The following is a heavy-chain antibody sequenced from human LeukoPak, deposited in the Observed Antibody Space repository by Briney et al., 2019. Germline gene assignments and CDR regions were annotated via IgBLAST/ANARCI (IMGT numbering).Heavy chain of an antibody. D-gene: IGHD4-23*01. CDR2: ISPSSNYI. V-gene: IGHV3-21*01. CDR1: GFTFSSYS. Sequence: GGSLRLSCAASGFTFSSYSMNWVRQAPGKGLEWVSSISPSSNYIYYADSVKGRFTISRDNAKTSLYLQTNSLRAEDTAVYYCARDLRHPVGGTSYWGQGTLVTVSS. J-gene: IGHJ4*02. CDR3: ARDLRHPVGGTSY.